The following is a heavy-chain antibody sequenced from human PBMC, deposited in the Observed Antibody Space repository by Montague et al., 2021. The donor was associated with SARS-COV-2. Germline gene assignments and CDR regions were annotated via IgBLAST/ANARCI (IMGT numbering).Heavy chain of an antibody. J-gene: IGHJ3*02. CDR1: GGSISSYY. D-gene: IGHD3-9*01. Sequence: ETLSLTCTVSGGSISSYYWSWIRRPPGKGLEWIGYIYYSGSTNYIPSLKSRVTISVDTSKNQFSLKLSSVTAADTAVYYCARTGLGDYDILTGYTVNAFDIWGQGTMVTVSS. CDR3: ARTGLGDYDILTGYTVNAFDI. CDR2: IYYSGST. V-gene: IGHV4-59*01.